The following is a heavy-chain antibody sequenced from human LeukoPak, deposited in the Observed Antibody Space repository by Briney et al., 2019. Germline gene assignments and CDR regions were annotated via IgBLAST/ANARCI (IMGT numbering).Heavy chain of an antibody. V-gene: IGHV3-7*01. J-gene: IGHJ4*02. D-gene: IGHD1-1*01. Sequence: GGSLRLSCAASGFTFSSYSMNWVRQAPGKGLEWVANIKQDGSAKNYVDSVKGRFTISRDNAKNSLYLQLNSLRAEDTAVYYCAGCAGNSCYFDYWGQGTLVIVSS. CDR2: IKQDGSAK. CDR3: AGCAGNSCYFDY. CDR1: GFTFSSYS.